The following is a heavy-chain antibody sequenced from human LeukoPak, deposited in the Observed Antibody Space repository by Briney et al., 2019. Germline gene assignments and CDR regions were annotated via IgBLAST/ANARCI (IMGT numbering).Heavy chain of an antibody. CDR2: IMPNGETR. CDR1: GFSFSNYV. CDR3: ARDRDGGFAFDI. J-gene: IGHJ3*02. D-gene: IGHD2-15*01. V-gene: IGHV3-64*01. Sequence: PGGSLRLSCAASGFSFSNYVIHWVRQAPGKGLEYVSAIMPNGETRGYANSMKGRFTISRDNSKNTLYLQMGSLRAEDMAIYYCARDRDGGFAFDIWGQGKLVTVSS.